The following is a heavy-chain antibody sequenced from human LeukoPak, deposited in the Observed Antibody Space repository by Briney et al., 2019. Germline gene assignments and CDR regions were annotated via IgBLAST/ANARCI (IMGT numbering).Heavy chain of an antibody. CDR2: IYYSGST. Sequence: PGGSLRLSCAASGFTFSSYWMSWIRQPPGKGLEWIGSIYYSGSTYYNPSLKSRVTISVDTSKNQFSLKLSSVTAADTAVYYCARDNGDTAMPPVFDYWGQGTLVTVSS. CDR3: ARDNGDTAMPPVFDY. CDR1: GFTFSSYW. D-gene: IGHD5-18*01. V-gene: IGHV4-39*07. J-gene: IGHJ4*02.